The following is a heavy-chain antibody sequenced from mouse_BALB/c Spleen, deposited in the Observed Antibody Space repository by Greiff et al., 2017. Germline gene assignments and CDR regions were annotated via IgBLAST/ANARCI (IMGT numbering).Heavy chain of an antibody. CDR1: GFSLTSYG. CDR2: IWAGGST. J-gene: IGHJ4*01. Sequence: VQRVESGPGLVAPSQSLSITCTVSGFSLTSYGVHWVRQPPGKGLEWLGVIWAGGSTNYNSALMSRLSISKDNSKSQVFLKMNSLQTDDTAMYYCARGGTTVVAKAMDYWGQGTSVTVSS. D-gene: IGHD1-1*01. CDR3: ARGGTTVVAKAMDY. V-gene: IGHV2-9*02.